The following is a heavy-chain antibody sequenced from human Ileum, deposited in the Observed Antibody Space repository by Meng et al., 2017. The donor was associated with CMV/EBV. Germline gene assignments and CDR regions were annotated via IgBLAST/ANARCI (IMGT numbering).Heavy chain of an antibody. V-gene: IGHV2-5*01. CDR3: AHSPQVDGFWSGNLVAFDF. D-gene: IGHD3-3*01. J-gene: IGHJ3*01. CDR1: GFSLRTSGLG. CDR2: IYWNDDK. Sequence: SGPTLVKPTQTLTLTCTFSGFSLRTSGLGVGWVRQPPGKALEWLAIIYWNDDKHFSSSLKTRLTIAKDTSKNQVFLTMTNVDPVDTATYYCAHSPQVDGFWSGNLVAFDFWGQGTMITVSS.